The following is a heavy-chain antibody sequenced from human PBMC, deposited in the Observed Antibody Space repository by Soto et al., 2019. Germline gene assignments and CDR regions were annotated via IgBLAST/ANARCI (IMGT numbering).Heavy chain of an antibody. CDR2: IYWDDDK. V-gene: IGHV2-5*02. CDR1: GFSLINSGVG. J-gene: IGHJ4*02. Sequence: QITLKESGPTLVKPTQTLTLTCTFSGFSLINSGVGVGWIRQPPGKALEWLALIYWDDDKRYSPSLNSRLTITKDTSKNQVVLTMTHMDPVDTGTYYGARTPLAASHFDYWGQGTLVTVSS. D-gene: IGHD6-19*01. CDR3: ARTPLAASHFDY.